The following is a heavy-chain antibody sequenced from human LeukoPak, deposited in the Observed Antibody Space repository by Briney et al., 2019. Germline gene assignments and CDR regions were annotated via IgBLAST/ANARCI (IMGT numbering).Heavy chain of an antibody. V-gene: IGHV4-59*01. Sequence: PSETLSLTCTVSGGSISSYYWSWIRQPPGKGLEWIGYIYYSGSTNYNPSLKSRATISVDTSKNQFSLKLSSVTAADTAVYYCASPPDRFWEWLPGNSYYGRDVGGQGPTATVSS. J-gene: IGHJ6*02. CDR2: IYYSGST. CDR1: GGSISSYY. D-gene: IGHD3-3*01. CDR3: ASPPDRFWEWLPGNSYYGRDV.